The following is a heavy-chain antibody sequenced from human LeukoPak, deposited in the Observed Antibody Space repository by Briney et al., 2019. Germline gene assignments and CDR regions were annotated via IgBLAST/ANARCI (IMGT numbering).Heavy chain of an antibody. V-gene: IGHV4-34*01. CDR1: GGSFSGYY. CDR3: VPYYYDSGGS. D-gene: IGHD3-22*01. J-gene: IGHJ5*02. Sequence: SETLSLTCAVYGGSFSGYYWSWIRQPPGKGLEWIGEINHSGSTNYNPSLKSRVTIPVDTSKNQFSLKLSSVTAADTAVYYCVPYYYDSGGSWGQGTLVTVSS. CDR2: INHSGST.